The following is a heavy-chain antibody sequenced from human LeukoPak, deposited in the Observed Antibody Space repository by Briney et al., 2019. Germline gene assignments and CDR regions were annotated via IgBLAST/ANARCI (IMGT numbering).Heavy chain of an antibody. CDR1: GDSVSSNSAA. CDR2: TYYRSKWYN. J-gene: IGHJ3*02. D-gene: IGHD6-19*01. CDR3: ARDPYARVSDWYRRAFDI. Sequence: SQTLSLTCAISGDSVSSNSAAWNWIRQSPSRGFEWLGRTYYRSKWYNDYAVSVKSRITINPDTSKNQFSLKLSSVTAADTAVYYCARDPYARVSDWYRRAFDIWGQGTMVTVSS. V-gene: IGHV6-1*01.